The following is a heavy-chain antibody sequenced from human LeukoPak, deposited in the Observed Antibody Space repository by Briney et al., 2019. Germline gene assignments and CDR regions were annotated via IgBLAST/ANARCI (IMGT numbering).Heavy chain of an antibody. Sequence: GGSLRLSCAASGFPFNAHWMTWVRQAPGKGLVWVSRIASDGSSTTYADSVKGRFSISRDNAKNTLYLQMNSLRVEDTAVYYCARGRPHGNDYWGQGTLVTVSS. CDR3: ARGRPHGNDY. D-gene: IGHD4-23*01. J-gene: IGHJ4*02. CDR2: IASDGSST. V-gene: IGHV3-74*01. CDR1: GFPFNAHW.